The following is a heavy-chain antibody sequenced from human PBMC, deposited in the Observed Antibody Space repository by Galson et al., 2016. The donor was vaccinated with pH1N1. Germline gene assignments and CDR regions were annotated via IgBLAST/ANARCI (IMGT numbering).Heavy chain of an antibody. Sequence: LVKPTQTLTLTCTFSGFSLSTSGVGVGWIRQPPGKGLEWIGHIYHSGSTYSKSSLRGRVTLSVDTPKNQFSLKLTSVTAADTAGYYCARAGNLWRVEAFDIWGQGTMVTVSS. D-gene: IGHD1-14*01. V-gene: IGHV4-38-2*02. CDR3: ARAGNLWRVEAFDI. CDR1: GFSLSTSGV. CDR2: IYHSGST. J-gene: IGHJ3*02.